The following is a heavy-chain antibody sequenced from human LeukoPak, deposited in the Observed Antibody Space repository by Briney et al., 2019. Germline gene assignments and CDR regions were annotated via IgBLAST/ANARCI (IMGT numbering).Heavy chain of an antibody. CDR2: IYHSGST. Sequence: PSETLSLTCTVSGYSISSGYYWGWIRQPPGKGLEWIGSIYHSGSTYYNPSLKSRVTISVDTSKNQFSLKLSSVTAADTAVYYCARSPHAGLRRTSGPGRFDYWGQGTLVTVSS. CDR1: GYSISSGYY. D-gene: IGHD2-2*01. CDR3: ARSPHAGLRRTSGPGRFDY. J-gene: IGHJ4*02. V-gene: IGHV4-38-2*02.